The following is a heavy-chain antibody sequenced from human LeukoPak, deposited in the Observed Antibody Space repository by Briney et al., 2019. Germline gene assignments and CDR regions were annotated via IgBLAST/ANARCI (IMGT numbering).Heavy chain of an antibody. D-gene: IGHD6-13*01. J-gene: IGHJ4*02. V-gene: IGHV3-33*01. CDR1: GFTFSIYG. CDR3: ARLGSSWTFDY. CDR2: IWNDGSNK. Sequence: GGSLRLSCAASGFTFSIYGMHWVRQAPGKGLEWVAVIWNDGSNKYYADSVKGRFTISRDNSKNTLYLQMNSLRAEDTAVYYCARLGSSWTFDYWGQGALVTVSS.